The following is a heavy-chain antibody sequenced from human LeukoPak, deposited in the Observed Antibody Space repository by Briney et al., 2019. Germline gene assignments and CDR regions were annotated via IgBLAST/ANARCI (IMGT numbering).Heavy chain of an antibody. CDR1: GFTFDDYA. CDR2: ISWNSGSI. D-gene: IGHD5-12*01. V-gene: IGHV3-9*01. J-gene: IGHJ6*02. CDR3: AKDISFGGYSGYDYYYYGMDV. Sequence: GRSLRLSCAASGFTFDDYAMHWVRQAPGKGLEWVSGISWNSGSIGYADSVKGRFTISRDNAKNSLYLQMNSLRAEDTALYYCAKDISFGGYSGYDYYYYGMDVWGQGTTVTVSS.